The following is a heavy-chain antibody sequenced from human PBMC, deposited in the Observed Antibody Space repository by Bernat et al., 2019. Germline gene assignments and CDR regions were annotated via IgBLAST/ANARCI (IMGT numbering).Heavy chain of an antibody. CDR2: ISRSTTVI. V-gene: IGHV3-48*02. Sequence: EVQLVESGGGLVQSGGSLRLSCAASGFSFSDYSMNWVRQAPGKGLEWVSYISRSTTVIYYAESVKRRLTISRDNATNSLYLQMNSLRDEDTAVYYCARDCSTIAALGHNWFDPWGQGTLVTVSS. CDR3: ARDCSTIAALGHNWFDP. CDR1: GFSFSDYS. D-gene: IGHD6-13*01. J-gene: IGHJ5*01.